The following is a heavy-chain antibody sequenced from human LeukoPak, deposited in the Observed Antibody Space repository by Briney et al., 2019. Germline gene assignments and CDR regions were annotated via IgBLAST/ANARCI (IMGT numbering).Heavy chain of an antibody. D-gene: IGHD5-24*01. CDR3: ARESPREIASY. J-gene: IGHJ4*02. CDR2: IKQDGSEK. Sequence: GGSLRLSCAASGFTFSSYWMSWVRQAPGKGLEWVANIKQDGSEKYYVDSVKGRFTISRDNAKNSLYLQMYSLRAEDTAVYYCARESPREIASYWGQGTLVTVSS. CDR1: GFTFSSYW. V-gene: IGHV3-7*03.